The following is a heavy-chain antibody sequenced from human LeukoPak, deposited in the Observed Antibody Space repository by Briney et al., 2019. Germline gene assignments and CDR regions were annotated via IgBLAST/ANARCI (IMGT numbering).Heavy chain of an antibody. V-gene: IGHV3-48*02. CDR3: AGGEYD. Sequence: PGGSLRLSCAASGFTFSRYSINWVRQAPGKGLEWISYISAGGSTMYYADSVKGRFTISRDNAKNALYLQVSSLRDEDTAVYYCAGGEYDWGQGTLVTVSS. J-gene: IGHJ4*02. D-gene: IGHD3-10*01. CDR2: ISAGGSTM. CDR1: GFTFSRYS.